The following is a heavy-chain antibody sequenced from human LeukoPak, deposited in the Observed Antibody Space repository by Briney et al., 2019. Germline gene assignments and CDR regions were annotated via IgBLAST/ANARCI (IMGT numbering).Heavy chain of an antibody. CDR2: ISPNSGAT. CDR3: ARALNYDFWSGFDY. CDR1: GYTFTDYY. D-gene: IGHD3-3*01. J-gene: IGHJ4*02. Sequence: GASVKVSCKASGYTFTDYYIHWVRQAPGQGLEWMGWISPNSGATNFAQDFQGRVIMTRDTSISTAYMELSRLRSDDTAVYYCARALNYDFWSGFDYWGQGTLVTVSS. V-gene: IGHV1-2*02.